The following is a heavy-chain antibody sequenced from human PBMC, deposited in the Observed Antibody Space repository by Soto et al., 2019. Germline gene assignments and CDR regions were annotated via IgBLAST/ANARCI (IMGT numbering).Heavy chain of an antibody. CDR1: GGTFSSYA. Sequence: GASVKVSCKASGGTFSSYAISWVRQAPGQGLEWMGGIIPIFGTANYAQKFQGRVTITADESTSTAYMELSSLRSDDTAVYYCVSGSYSDAFDIWGQGTMVTVSS. J-gene: IGHJ3*02. D-gene: IGHD1-26*01. CDR2: IIPIFGTA. V-gene: IGHV1-69*13. CDR3: VSGSYSDAFDI.